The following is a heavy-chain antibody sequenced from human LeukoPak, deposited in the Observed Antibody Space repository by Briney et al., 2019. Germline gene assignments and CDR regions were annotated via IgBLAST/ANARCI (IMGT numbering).Heavy chain of an antibody. V-gene: IGHV3-15*01. CDR2: IKSKTDGVTT. CDR3: TTDTTTADDAFDI. Sequence: PGGSLRLXCAASGFTYSNAWMRWVRLAPGKGLEWVGRIKSKTDGVTTDYAAPVKGRFTISRDDSKNTLYLQMNSLKTEDTAVYYCTTDTTTADDAFDIWGQGTMVTVSS. J-gene: IGHJ3*02. CDR1: GFTYSNAW. D-gene: IGHD1-1*01.